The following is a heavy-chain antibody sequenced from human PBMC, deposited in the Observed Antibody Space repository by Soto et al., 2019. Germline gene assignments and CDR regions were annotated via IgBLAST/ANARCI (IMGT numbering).Heavy chain of an antibody. D-gene: IGHD3-22*01. CDR2: INHSGST. CDR1: GGSFSDYY. J-gene: IGHJ4*02. V-gene: IGHV4-34*01. CDR3: ARVARCFSASCYGFPSN. Sequence: SETLSLTCAVYGGSFSDYYWTWIRQPPGKGLEWIGEINHSGSTNYNPSLKSLVTISVDTSKYQFSLTLTSVTAADTAVYHCARVARCFSASCYGFPSNWGQGTPVTVSS.